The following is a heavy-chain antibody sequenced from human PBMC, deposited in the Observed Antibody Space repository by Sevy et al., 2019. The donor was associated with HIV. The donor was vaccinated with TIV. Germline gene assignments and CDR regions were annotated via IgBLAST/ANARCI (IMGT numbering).Heavy chain of an antibody. CDR3: ARDLAFYDYGDYGTAFMPDY. Sequence: GGSLRLSCAASGFTFSTYGMHWVRQAPGKGLEWVAVIWFDGSNTYYANSVKGRFTSSRDIAKNTLHLKMNSLRAEDTAVYYCARDLAFYDYGDYGTAFMPDYWGQGTLVTVSS. CDR1: GFTFSTYG. D-gene: IGHD4-17*01. V-gene: IGHV3-33*01. CDR2: IWFDGSNT. J-gene: IGHJ4*02.